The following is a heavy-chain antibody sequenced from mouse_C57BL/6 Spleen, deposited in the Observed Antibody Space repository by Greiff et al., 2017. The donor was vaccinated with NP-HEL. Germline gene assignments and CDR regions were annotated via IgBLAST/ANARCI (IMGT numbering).Heavy chain of an antibody. CDR2: IYPGDGDT. CDR3: ARRGGTVVATDFDV. CDR1: GYAFSSYW. D-gene: IGHD1-1*01. Sequence: QVQLQQSGAELVKPGASVKISCKASGYAFSSYWMNWVKQRPGKGLEWIGQIYPGDGDTNYNGKFKGKATLTADKSSSTAYMQLSSLTSEDSAVYFCARRGGTVVATDFDVWGTGTTVTVSS. V-gene: IGHV1-80*01. J-gene: IGHJ1*03.